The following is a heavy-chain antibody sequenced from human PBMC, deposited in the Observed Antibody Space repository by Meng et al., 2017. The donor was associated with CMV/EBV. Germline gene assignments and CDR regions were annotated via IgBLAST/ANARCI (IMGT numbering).Heavy chain of an antibody. J-gene: IGHJ4*02. V-gene: IGHV3-7*04. Sequence: GGSLRLSCAASGFTFSSYWMSWVRQAPGQGLEWVANIKQDGSEKYYVDSVQGRFTISRDNAKNSLYLQMNSLRAEDTAGYYCARARSARFLEWPLGDWGQGTLVTVSS. CDR2: IKQDGSEK. D-gene: IGHD3-3*01. CDR3: ARARSARFLEWPLGD. CDR1: GFTFSSYW.